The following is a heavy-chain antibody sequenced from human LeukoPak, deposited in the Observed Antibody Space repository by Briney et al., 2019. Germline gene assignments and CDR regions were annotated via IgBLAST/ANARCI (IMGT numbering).Heavy chain of an antibody. Sequence: GGSLRLSCAASGFTFSSYAMHWVRQAPGKGLEWVAVISYDGSNKYYADSVKGRFTISRDNSKNTLYLQMNSLRAEDTAVYYCARQISGLWFGVFDYWGQGTLVTVSS. CDR2: ISYDGSNK. CDR1: GFTFSSYA. V-gene: IGHV3-30-3*01. CDR3: ARQISGLWFGVFDY. D-gene: IGHD3-10*01. J-gene: IGHJ4*02.